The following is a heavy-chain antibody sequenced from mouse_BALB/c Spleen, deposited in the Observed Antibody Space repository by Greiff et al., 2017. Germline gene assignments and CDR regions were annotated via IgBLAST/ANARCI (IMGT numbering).Heavy chain of an antibody. CDR1: GYTFTDYN. CDR2: INPNNGGT. D-gene: IGHD2-10*02. V-gene: IGHV1-18*01. Sequence: VQLQQSGPELVKPGASVKIPCKASGYTFTDYNMDWVKQSHGKSLEWIGDINPNNGGTIYNQKFKGKATLTVDKSSSTAYMELRSLTSEDTAVYYCASDEYGNYGAYWGQGTLVTVSA. J-gene: IGHJ3*01. CDR3: ASDEYGNYGAY.